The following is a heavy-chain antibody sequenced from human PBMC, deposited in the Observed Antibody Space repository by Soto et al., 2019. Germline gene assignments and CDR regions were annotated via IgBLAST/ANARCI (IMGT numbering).Heavy chain of an antibody. CDR3: ASSWGHYRDFDY. J-gene: IGHJ4*02. V-gene: IGHV3-72*01. Sequence: EVQLVESGGGLVQPGGSLRLSCTASGFTFSDHYMDWVRQAPGKGLEWVGRIRNKANSYSSEYAASVKGRFTVSRDDSKNSLYLQMNSLKTEDTAVYYCASSWGHYRDFDYWGQGTLVTVSS. D-gene: IGHD4-17*01. CDR2: IRNKANSYSS. CDR1: GFTFSDHY.